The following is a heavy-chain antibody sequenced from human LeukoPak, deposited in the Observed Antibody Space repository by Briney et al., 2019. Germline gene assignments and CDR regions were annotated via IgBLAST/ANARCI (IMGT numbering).Heavy chain of an antibody. CDR3: ATGHRDVLLFDY. V-gene: IGHV1-46*01. CDR2: INPSGGRT. J-gene: IGHJ4*02. Sequence: ASVKVSCKASGYTFTRYCMHWVRQAPGQGLEWMGLINPSGGRTRYAQKFQGRVTMTRDMSTSTVYMELSSLRSEDTAVYYCATGHRDVLLFDYWGQGTLVTVSS. D-gene: IGHD3-10*01. CDR1: GYTFTRYC.